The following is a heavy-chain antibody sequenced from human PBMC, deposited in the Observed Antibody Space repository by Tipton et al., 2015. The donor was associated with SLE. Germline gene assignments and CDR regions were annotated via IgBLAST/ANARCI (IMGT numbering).Heavy chain of an antibody. CDR3: ARGYSDFDY. Sequence: TLSLTCSVSGGSSSSTSYFCNWIRQPAGKGLEWVGRVYTTGATNYNPSLKSRVTMSVDTSKNQFSLKLSSVTAADTAVYYCARGYSDFDYWGQGTLVTVSS. CDR2: VYTTGAT. J-gene: IGHJ4*02. CDR1: GGSSSSTSYF. V-gene: IGHV4-61*02. D-gene: IGHD2-15*01.